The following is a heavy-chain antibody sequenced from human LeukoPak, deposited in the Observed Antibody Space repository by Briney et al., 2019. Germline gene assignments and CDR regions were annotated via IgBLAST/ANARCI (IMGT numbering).Heavy chain of an antibody. CDR3: ARASIAAAGNWFDP. CDR2: INHSGST. CDR1: GGSFSGYY. D-gene: IGHD6-13*01. V-gene: IGHV4-34*01. J-gene: IGHJ5*02. Sequence: SETLSLTCAVYGGSFSGYYWSWIRQPPGKGLEWIGEINHSGSTNYNPSLKSRVTTSVATSKNQFSLKLSSVTAADTAVYYCARASIAAAGNWFDPWGQGTLVTVSS.